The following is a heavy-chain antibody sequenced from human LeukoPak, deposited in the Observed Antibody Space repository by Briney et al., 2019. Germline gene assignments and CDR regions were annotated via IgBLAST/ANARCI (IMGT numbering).Heavy chain of an antibody. J-gene: IGHJ4*02. CDR1: GGSISSSSYY. CDR2: IYYSGST. CDR3: ARYSSGYYQYYFDY. V-gene: IGHV4-39*01. D-gene: IGHD3-22*01. Sequence: SETLSLTCTVSGGSISSSSYYWGWIRQPPGKGLEWIGSIYYSGSTYYNPSLKSRVTISVDTSKNQFSLKLSSVTAADTAVYYCARYSSGYYQYYFDYWGQGTLVTVSS.